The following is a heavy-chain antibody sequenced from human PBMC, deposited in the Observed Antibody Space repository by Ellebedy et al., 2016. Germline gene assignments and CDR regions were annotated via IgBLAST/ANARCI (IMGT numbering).Heavy chain of an antibody. Sequence: ASVKVSXXASGGTFSSYAISWVRQAPGQGLEWMGWINPNSGGTNYAQKFQGRVTMTRDTSISTAYMELSRLRSDDTAVYYCARVGSGSYLHYYYGMDVWGQGTTVTVSS. J-gene: IGHJ6*02. V-gene: IGHV1-2*02. D-gene: IGHD3-10*01. CDR2: INPNSGGT. CDR3: ARVGSGSYLHYYYGMDV. CDR1: GGTFSSYA.